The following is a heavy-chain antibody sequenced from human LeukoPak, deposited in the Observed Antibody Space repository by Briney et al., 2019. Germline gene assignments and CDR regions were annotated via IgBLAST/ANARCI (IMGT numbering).Heavy chain of an antibody. Sequence: ASVKVSCKTSGYTFTSYDINWVRQATGQELEWMGWMNPNSGNTGYAQKLQGRVTMTTDTSTSTAYMEVRSLRSDDTAVYYCARDPSATTVTYIDYWGQGTLVTVSS. CDR1: GYTFTSYD. CDR3: ARDPSATTVTYIDY. CDR2: MNPNSGNT. D-gene: IGHD4-17*01. J-gene: IGHJ4*02. V-gene: IGHV1-8*01.